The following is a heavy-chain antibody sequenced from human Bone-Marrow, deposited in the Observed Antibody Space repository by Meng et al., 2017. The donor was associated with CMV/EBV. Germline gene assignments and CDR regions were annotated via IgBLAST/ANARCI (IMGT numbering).Heavy chain of an antibody. V-gene: IGHV3-7*01. J-gene: IGHJ6*02. CDR3: ARDQEDTRELLPIHKGMDV. D-gene: IGHD1-7*01. CDR1: GFTFSSYW. Sequence: GGSLRLSCAASGFTFSSYWMSWVRQAPGKGLEWVANIKQDGSEKYYVDSVKGRFTISRDNAKNSLYLRMSGLRVEDTAVYYCARDQEDTRELLPIHKGMDVWGQGTTVTVSS. CDR2: IKQDGSEK.